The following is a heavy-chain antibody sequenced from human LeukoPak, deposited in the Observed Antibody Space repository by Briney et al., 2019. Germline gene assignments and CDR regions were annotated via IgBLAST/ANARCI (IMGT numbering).Heavy chain of an antibody. CDR2: IYYSRST. J-gene: IGHJ5*02. V-gene: IGHV4-61*01. D-gene: IGHD2-2*01. CDR3: ARDLGRYQLLWQFDP. CDR1: GGSISSSSYY. Sequence: SETLSLTCTVSGGSISSSSYYWGWIRQPPGKGLEWIGYIYYSRSTNYNPSLKSRVTISVDTSKNQFSLKLSSVTAADTAVYYCARDLGRYQLLWQFDPWGQGTLVTVSS.